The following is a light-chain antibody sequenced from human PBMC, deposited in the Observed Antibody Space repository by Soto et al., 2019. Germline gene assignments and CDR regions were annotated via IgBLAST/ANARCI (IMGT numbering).Light chain of an antibody. V-gene: IGKV3-15*01. J-gene: IGKJ1*01. CDR3: QHYNNWPPWT. Sequence: IVMTQSPATLTVSPGERATLSCRASQSVSSNLAWYQQKPGQAPRLLIYGASTRATGIPARFSGSGSGTDFTLTISSLQSEDFAVYYCQHYNNWPPWTFGQGTMVEIK. CDR2: GAS. CDR1: QSVSSN.